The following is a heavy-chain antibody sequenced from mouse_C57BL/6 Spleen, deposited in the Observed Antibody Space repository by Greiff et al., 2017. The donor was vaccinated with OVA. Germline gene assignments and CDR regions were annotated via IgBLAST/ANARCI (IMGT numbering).Heavy chain of an antibody. V-gene: IGHV5-17*01. CDR1: GFTFSDYG. Sequence: DVHLVESGGGLVKPGGSLKLSCAASGFTFSDYGMHWVRQAPEKGLEWVAYISSGSSTIYYADTVKGRFTISRDNAKNTLFLQMTSLRSEDTAMYYCARSYGQYYFDYWGQGTTLTVSS. D-gene: IGHD1-1*01. CDR2: ISSGSSTI. CDR3: ARSYGQYYFDY. J-gene: IGHJ2*01.